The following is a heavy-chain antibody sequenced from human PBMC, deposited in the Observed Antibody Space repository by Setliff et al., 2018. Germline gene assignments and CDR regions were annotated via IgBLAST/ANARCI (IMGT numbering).Heavy chain of an antibody. CDR1: GFSFSNFA. CDR2: ISGSFATT. CDR3: ASGAIYWRKYDY. D-gene: IGHD5-12*01. J-gene: IGHJ4*02. V-gene: IGHV3-23*01. Sequence: GGSLRLSCIASGFSFSNFAMSWVRQAPGKGLEWVSGISGSFATTHHADSVRGRFTISRDNSKNTLFLQMESLRVDDTAEYFCASGAIYWRKYDYWGQGTLVTVS.